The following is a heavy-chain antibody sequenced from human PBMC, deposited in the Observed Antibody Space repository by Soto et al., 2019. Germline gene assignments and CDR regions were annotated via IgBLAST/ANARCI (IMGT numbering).Heavy chain of an antibody. CDR2: INSDGTRT. CDR1: VFTFSRDW. CDR3: ARGALGNYYQDS. D-gene: IGHD3-10*01. Sequence: GGSLRLSCATSVFTFSRDWRHWVRQAPGKGLVWVSRINSDGTRTNYADYAMGRFTISRDNAKNTLYLQMNSLRAEDTAVYFCARGALGNYYQDSWGQGTPVTVSS. J-gene: IGHJ4*02. V-gene: IGHV3-74*01.